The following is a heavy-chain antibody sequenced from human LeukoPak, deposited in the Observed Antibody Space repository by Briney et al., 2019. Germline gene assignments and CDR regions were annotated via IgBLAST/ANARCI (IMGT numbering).Heavy chain of an antibody. CDR3: ARDSGSQGYFDY. V-gene: IGHV4-34*01. J-gene: IGHJ4*02. CDR2: ISQSGST. CDR1: GGSFLNYY. D-gene: IGHD1-26*01. Sequence: SETLSLTCSVYGGSFLNYYWTWIRQPPGKGLEWIGEISQSGSTNYNPSLKSRVTMSIDASKNQFSLNLTSVTAADTAVYYCARDSGSQGYFDYWGQGTLVTVSS.